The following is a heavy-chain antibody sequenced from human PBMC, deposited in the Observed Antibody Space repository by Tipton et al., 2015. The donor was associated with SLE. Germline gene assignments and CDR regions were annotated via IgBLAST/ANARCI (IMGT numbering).Heavy chain of an antibody. D-gene: IGHD3-10*01. Sequence: TLSLTCTVSGGSISSHYWSWIRQPPGKGLEWIGYSYYSGSTNYNPSLKSRVTISVDTSKNQFSLKLSSVTAADTAVYYCARDQRELLWFGELKGDDAFDIWGQGTMVTVSS. J-gene: IGHJ3*02. V-gene: IGHV4-59*11. CDR3: ARDQRELLWFGELKGDDAFDI. CDR2: SYYSGST. CDR1: GGSISSHY.